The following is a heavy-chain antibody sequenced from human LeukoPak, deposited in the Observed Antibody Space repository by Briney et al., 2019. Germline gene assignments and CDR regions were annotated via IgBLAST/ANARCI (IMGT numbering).Heavy chain of an antibody. Sequence: SETLSLTCTVSGGSISSYYWSWIRQPPGKGLEWIGYIYYSGSTNYNPSLKSRVTISVDTSKNQFSLKLSSVTAADTAVYYCARDGYYYRYFDYWGQGTLVTVSS. V-gene: IGHV4-59*01. J-gene: IGHJ4*02. D-gene: IGHD3-22*01. CDR3: ARDGYYYRYFDY. CDR1: GGSISSYY. CDR2: IYYSGST.